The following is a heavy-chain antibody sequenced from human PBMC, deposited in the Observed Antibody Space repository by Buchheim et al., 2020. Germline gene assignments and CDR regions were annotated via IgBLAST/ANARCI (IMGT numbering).Heavy chain of an antibody. V-gene: IGHV1-69*06. CDR1: GGTFSSYA. Sequence: QVQLVQSGAEVKKPGSSVKVSYKASGGTFSSYAISWVRQAPGQGLEWMGGIIPIFGTANYAQKFQGRVTITADKSTSTAYMELSSLRSEDTAVYYCARLSCSGGSCYPYYYYYYGMDVWGQGTT. CDR2: IIPIFGTA. D-gene: IGHD2-15*01. CDR3: ARLSCSGGSCYPYYYYYYGMDV. J-gene: IGHJ6*02.